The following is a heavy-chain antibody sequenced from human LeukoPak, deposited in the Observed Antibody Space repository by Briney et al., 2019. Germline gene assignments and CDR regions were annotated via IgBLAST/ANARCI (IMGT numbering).Heavy chain of an antibody. D-gene: IGHD3-16*01. V-gene: IGHV4-59*01. CDR3: ARVGGWPQYYYYYMDV. CDR1: GGSISSYY. CDR2: TYYSGST. Sequence: SETLSLTSTVSGGSISSYYWSWIRHPPGKGLEWIVHTYYSGSTNYNPSLKSRVTISVDTSKNQFSMKLSSVNAEDTAVYYCARVGGWPQYYYYYMDVWGKGNTVTVSS. J-gene: IGHJ6*03.